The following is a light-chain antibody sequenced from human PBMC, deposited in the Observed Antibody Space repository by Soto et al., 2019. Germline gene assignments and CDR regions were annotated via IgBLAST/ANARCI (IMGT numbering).Light chain of an antibody. CDR1: SSDIGDYNY. J-gene: IGLJ1*01. Sequence: QSVLTQPASVSGSPGQSITISCVGTSSDIGDYNYVSWYQQHPGKVPKVIIYDVSNRPSGVSYRFSATKSGNTASLTISGLQGEEEVVYYSCSNTRCATSIFETGTKFTVL. CDR3: CSNTRCATSI. V-gene: IGLV2-14*01. CDR2: DVS.